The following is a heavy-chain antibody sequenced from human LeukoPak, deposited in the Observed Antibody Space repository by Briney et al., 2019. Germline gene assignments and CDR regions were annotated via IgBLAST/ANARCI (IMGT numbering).Heavy chain of an antibody. D-gene: IGHD4-17*01. CDR3: ARDPGDYGDYWGWFDP. V-gene: IGHV4-4*07. CDR1: GGSISSYY. Sequence: SETLSLTCTVSGGSISSYYWSWIRQPAGKGLEWIGRIYTSGSTNYNPSLKSRVTMSVDTSKNQFSLKLSSVTAADTAVYYCARDPGDYGDYWGWFDPWAREPWSPSPQ. CDR2: IYTSGST. J-gene: IGHJ5*02.